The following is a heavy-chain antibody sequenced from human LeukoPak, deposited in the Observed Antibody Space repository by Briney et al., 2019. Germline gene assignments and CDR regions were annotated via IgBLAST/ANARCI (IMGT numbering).Heavy chain of an antibody. CDR3: ARDIRYGSGLYWFDP. Sequence: ASVKVSCKASGYTFTSYGISWVRQAPGQGLEWMGWISAYSGNTNYAQKLQGRVTMTTDTSTSTAYMELRSLRSDDTAVYYCARDIRYGSGLYWFDPWGQGTLVTVSS. J-gene: IGHJ5*02. D-gene: IGHD3-10*01. CDR2: ISAYSGNT. V-gene: IGHV1-18*01. CDR1: GYTFTSYG.